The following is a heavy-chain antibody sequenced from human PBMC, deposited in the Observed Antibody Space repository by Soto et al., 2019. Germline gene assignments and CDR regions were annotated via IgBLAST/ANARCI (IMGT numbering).Heavy chain of an antibody. CDR3: ASVNYDFWSGYYRDYGMDV. J-gene: IGHJ6*02. V-gene: IGHV4-39*01. CDR1: GGSISSSSYY. D-gene: IGHD3-3*01. Sequence: SETLSLTCTVSGGSISSSSYYWGWIRQPPGKGLEWIGSIYYSGSTYYNPSLKSRVTISVDTSKNQFSLKLSSVTAADTAVYYCASVNYDFWSGYYRDYGMDVWGQGTTVT. CDR2: IYYSGST.